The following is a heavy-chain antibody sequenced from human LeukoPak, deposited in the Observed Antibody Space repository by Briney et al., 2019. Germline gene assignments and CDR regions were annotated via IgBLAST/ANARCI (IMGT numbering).Heavy chain of an antibody. CDR3: AKELALGYCSSTSCPDGAFDI. D-gene: IGHD2-2*01. V-gene: IGHV3-30*02. CDR1: GFTFSSYG. J-gene: IGHJ3*02. Sequence: GGSLRLSCAASGFTFSSYGMHWVRQAPGKGLEWVAFIRYDGSNKYYADSVKGRFTISRDNSKNTLYLQMNSLRAEDTAVYYCAKELALGYCSSTSCPDGAFDIWGQGTMVTVSS. CDR2: IRYDGSNK.